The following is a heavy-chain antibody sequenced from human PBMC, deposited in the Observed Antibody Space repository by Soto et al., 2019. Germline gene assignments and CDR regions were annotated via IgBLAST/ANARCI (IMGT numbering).Heavy chain of an antibody. V-gene: IGHV3-74*01. Sequence: EVQLVESGGGLVQPGGSLRLSCAASGFSLSSRWMHWVRQIPGKGLMWVSRIKSDGSSTNYADSVKGRFSISRDNAKNTVYLQMTSLRAEDTALYYCVRDQVTYGQAVFDSWGQGTLVTVSS. CDR3: VRDQVTYGQAVFDS. J-gene: IGHJ4*02. CDR2: IKSDGSST. CDR1: GFSLSSRW. D-gene: IGHD3-10*01.